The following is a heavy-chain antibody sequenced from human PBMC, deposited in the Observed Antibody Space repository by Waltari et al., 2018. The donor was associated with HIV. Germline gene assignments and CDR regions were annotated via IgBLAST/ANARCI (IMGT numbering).Heavy chain of an antibody. Sequence: QVQLVQSGAEVKKPGASVKVSCKASGYSFTSNGISWVRQAPGQGVEWMGWISAYNGTTKYAKKFQGRITVTPATSPSIAYMDLRSLSSDDTAVYYCARLGCTVTRCFTAFDLRGQGTLAPVSS. J-gene: IGHJ4*02. CDR2: ISAYNGTT. V-gene: IGHV1-18*01. CDR1: GYSFTSNG. D-gene: IGHD2-2*02. CDR3: ARLGCTVTRCFTAFDL.